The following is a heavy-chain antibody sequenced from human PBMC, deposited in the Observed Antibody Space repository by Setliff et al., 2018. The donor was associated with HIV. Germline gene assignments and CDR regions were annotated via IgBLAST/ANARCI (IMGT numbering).Heavy chain of an antibody. V-gene: IGHV4-38-2*02. CDR1: GYSISSGYY. CDR2: IYHSGST. J-gene: IGHJ4*02. Sequence: LSLTCAVSGYSISSGYYWGWIRQPPGKGLEWIGSIYHSGSTYYNPSLKSRVTISVDTSKNQFSLKLSSVTAADTAVYYCARDKSYFDYWGQGTLVTVSS. CDR3: ARDKSYFDY.